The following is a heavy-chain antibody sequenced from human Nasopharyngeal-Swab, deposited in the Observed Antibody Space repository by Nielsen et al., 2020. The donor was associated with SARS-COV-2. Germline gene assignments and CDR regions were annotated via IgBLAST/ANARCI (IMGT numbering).Heavy chain of an antibody. V-gene: IGHV4-31*03. CDR2: IYYSGST. D-gene: IGHD3-3*01. J-gene: IGHJ6*02. CDR1: GGSISSGGYY. CDR3: ARDSLKVGVVIPYYYYGMDV. Sequence: SETLSLTCTVSGGSISSGGYYWSWIRQHPGKGLECIGYIYYSGSTYYNPSLKSRVTISVDTSKNQFSLKLSSVTAADTAVYYCARDSLKVGVVIPYYYYGMDVWGQGTTVTVSS.